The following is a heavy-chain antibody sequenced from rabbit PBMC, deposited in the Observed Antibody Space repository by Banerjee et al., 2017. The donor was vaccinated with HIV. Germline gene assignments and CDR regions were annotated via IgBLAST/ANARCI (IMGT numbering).Heavy chain of an antibody. V-gene: IGHV1S45*01. CDR3: ARDVVAVGGDGVTFDL. J-gene: IGHJ4*01. D-gene: IGHD2-1*01. CDR2: IAAGSSANS. Sequence: QEQLVESGGGLVQPEGSLTLTCTASGFSFSSSYYMCWVRQAPGKGLELIACIAAGSSANSHYASWAKGRFTISRSTSLNTVSLQMTSLTAADTATYFCARDVVAVGGDGVTFDLWGPGTLVTVS. CDR1: GFSFSSSYY.